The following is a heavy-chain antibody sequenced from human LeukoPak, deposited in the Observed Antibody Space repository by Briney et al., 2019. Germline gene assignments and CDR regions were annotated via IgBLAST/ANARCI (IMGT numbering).Heavy chain of an antibody. D-gene: IGHD3-16*01. CDR1: GGSISSGGYY. CDR3: VRAGYLGMITFGKPPFDY. Sequence: PSETLSLTCTVSGGSISSGGYYWSWIRQPPGKGLEWIGYIYYSGSTNYNPSLKSRVTISVDKSKNQFSLKLSSVTAADTAIYYCVRAGYLGMITFGKPPFDYWGQGTLVTVSS. V-gene: IGHV4-61*08. J-gene: IGHJ4*02. CDR2: IYYSGST.